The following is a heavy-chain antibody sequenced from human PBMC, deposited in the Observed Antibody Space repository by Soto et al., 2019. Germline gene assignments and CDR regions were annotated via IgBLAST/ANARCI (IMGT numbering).Heavy chain of an antibody. CDR3: VKARATGPKSDFDY. CDR1: GFTFGTYT. V-gene: IGHV3-64D*06. D-gene: IGHD7-27*01. J-gene: IGHJ4*02. Sequence: PGGSLRLSCSASGFTFGTYTMHWVRQAPGRGPECVSTISSHGGRTFYADFVKGRFTMSSDNSKNTLYLQMSSLGLEDTAVYYCVKARATGPKSDFDYWGQGTLVTVSS. CDR2: ISSHGGRT.